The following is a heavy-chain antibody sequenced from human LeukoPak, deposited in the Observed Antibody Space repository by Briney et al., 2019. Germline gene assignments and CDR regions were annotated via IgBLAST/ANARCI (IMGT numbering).Heavy chain of an antibody. CDR2: ISGSGGST. D-gene: IGHD3-16*02. J-gene: IGHJ4*02. CDR1: GFTFGSYA. Sequence: GGSLRLSCAASGFTFGSYAMSWVRQAPGKGLEWVSAISGSGGSTYYADSVKGRFTISRDNSKNTLYLQMNSLRAEDTAVYYCANYMITFGGVIVGRRLFDYWGQGTLVTVSS. CDR3: ANYMITFGGVIVGRRLFDY. V-gene: IGHV3-23*01.